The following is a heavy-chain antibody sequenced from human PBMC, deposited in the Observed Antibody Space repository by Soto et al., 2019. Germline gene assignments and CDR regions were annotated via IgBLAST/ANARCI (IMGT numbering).Heavy chain of an antibody. CDR2: IYYSGGT. Sequence: SETLSLTCTVSGGSISSYYCSWIRQPPGKGLEWIGYIYYSGGTNYNPSLKSRVTISVDTSKNQFSLKLSSVTAADTAVYYCARDEESWFDPWGQGTLVTVSS. J-gene: IGHJ5*02. V-gene: IGHV4-59*01. CDR1: GGSISSYY. CDR3: ARDEESWFDP.